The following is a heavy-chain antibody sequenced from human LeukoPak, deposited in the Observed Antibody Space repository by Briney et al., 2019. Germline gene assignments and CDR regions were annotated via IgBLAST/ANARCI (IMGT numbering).Heavy chain of an antibody. V-gene: IGHV1-46*01. Sequence: ASVKVSCKASGYTFTSYYMHWVRQAPGQGLEWMGIINPSGGSTSYPQKFQGRVTMTRDTSTSTVYMELSSLRSEDTAVYYCASRIRYCSGGSCYSGFDYWGQGTLVTVSS. CDR2: INPSGGST. J-gene: IGHJ4*02. CDR1: GYTFTSYY. CDR3: ASRIRYCSGGSCYSGFDY. D-gene: IGHD2-15*01.